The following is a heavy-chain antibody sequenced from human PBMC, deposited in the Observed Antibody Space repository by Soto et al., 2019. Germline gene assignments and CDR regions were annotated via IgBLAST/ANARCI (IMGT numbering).Heavy chain of an antibody. V-gene: IGHV4-31*03. CDR3: AREEGYCTGGSCFPSGDY. J-gene: IGHJ4*02. Sequence: QVQLQESGPGLVKPSQTLSLTCTVSGGSISSGAYYWSWIRQHPGKCLEWIGYIYSSGSTYYNLSLKSRVTISFDTSKNQFSLKLNSVTAADTAVYYCAREEGYCTGGSCFPSGDYWGQGTLVTVSS. CDR1: GGSISSGAYY. D-gene: IGHD2-15*01. CDR2: IYSSGST.